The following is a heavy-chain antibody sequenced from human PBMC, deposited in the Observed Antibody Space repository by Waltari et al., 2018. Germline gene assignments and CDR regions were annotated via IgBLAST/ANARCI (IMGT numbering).Heavy chain of an antibody. J-gene: IGHJ6*02. CDR1: GGSFSGYY. CDR3: ARVGTMVRGVIVAYYYGMDV. V-gene: IGHV4-34*01. CDR2: INHSGST. Sequence: QVQLQQWGAGLLKPSETLSLTCAVYGGSFSGYYWSWIRQPPGKGLEWIGEINHSGSTNYNPSLKSRVTISVDTSKNQFSLKLSSVTAADTAVYYCARVGTMVRGVIVAYYYGMDVWGQGTTVTVSS. D-gene: IGHD3-10*01.